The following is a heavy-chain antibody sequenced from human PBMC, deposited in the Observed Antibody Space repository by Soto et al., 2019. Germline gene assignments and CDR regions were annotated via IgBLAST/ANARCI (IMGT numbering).Heavy chain of an antibody. J-gene: IGHJ4*02. V-gene: IGHV3-23*01. CDR3: AKDPATIAVAGPFDY. CDR2: ISGSGGST. CDR1: GFTFSTYG. D-gene: IGHD6-19*01. Sequence: EVQLLESGGGLVQPGGSLRLSCAASGFTFSTYGMSWVRQAPGKGLEWVSIISGSGGSTYYADTVKGRFTISRDNSKNTLYLQMNSLRAEDTAVYYCAKDPATIAVAGPFDYWGQGNLVIVSS.